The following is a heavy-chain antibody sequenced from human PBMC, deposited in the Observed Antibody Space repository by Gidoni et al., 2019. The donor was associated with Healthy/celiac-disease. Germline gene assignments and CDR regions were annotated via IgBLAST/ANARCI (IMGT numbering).Heavy chain of an antibody. Sequence: EVQLVESGGGLVKPGGSLRLSCAASGFTFSNAWMSWVRQAPGKGLEWVGRIKSKTDGGTTDYAAPVKGRFTISRDDSKNTLYLQMNSLKTEDTAVYYCTTAPLIGDGDYYYYYGMDVWGQGTTVTVSS. CDR3: TTAPLIGDGDYYYYYGMDV. J-gene: IGHJ6*02. CDR1: GFTFSNAW. D-gene: IGHD7-27*01. V-gene: IGHV3-15*01. CDR2: IKSKTDGGTT.